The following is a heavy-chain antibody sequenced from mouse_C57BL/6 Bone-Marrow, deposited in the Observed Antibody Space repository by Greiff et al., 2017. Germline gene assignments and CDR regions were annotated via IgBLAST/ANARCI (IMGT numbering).Heavy chain of an antibody. V-gene: IGHV1-69*01. Sequence: QVQLQQPGAELVMPGASVKLSCKASGYTFTSYWMHWVKQRPGQGLEWIGEIDPSASSTNYNQKFKGKSTLTVDKSSSTAYMQLSSLTSEDSAVYYCARRTYYYGSSYSRDYFDYWGQGTTLTVSS. CDR3: ARRTYYYGSSYSRDYFDY. CDR1: GYTFTSYW. J-gene: IGHJ2*01. D-gene: IGHD1-1*01. CDR2: IDPSASST.